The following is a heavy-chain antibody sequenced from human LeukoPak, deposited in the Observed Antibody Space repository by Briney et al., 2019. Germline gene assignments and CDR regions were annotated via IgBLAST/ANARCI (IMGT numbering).Heavy chain of an antibody. CDR2: MNPNSGNT. J-gene: IGHJ4*02. CDR1: GYTFTNYD. CDR3: ARAVRVGATREYYFDY. V-gene: IGHV1-8*01. D-gene: IGHD1-26*01. Sequence: ASVKVSCKASGYTFTNYDINWVRQATGQGLEWMGWMNPNSGNTGYAQKFQGRVTMTRNTSISTAYMELSSLRSEDTAVYYCARAVRVGATREYYFDYWGQGTLVTVSS.